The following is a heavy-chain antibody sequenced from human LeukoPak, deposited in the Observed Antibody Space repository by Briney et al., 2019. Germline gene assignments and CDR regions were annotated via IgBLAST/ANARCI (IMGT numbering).Heavy chain of an antibody. J-gene: IGHJ4*02. Sequence: PGGSLTLSCAASGFTLSSYAMHWVRQAPGKGLEWVAVISYDGSNKYYADSVKGRFTISRDNAKNSLYLQMNSLRAEDTAVYYCARKGIAVAGGDYWGQGTLVTVSS. V-gene: IGHV3-30*04. CDR2: ISYDGSNK. CDR1: GFTLSSYA. CDR3: ARKGIAVAGGDY. D-gene: IGHD6-19*01.